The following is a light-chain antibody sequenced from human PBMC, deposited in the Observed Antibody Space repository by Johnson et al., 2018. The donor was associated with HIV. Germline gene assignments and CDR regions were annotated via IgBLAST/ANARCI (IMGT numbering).Light chain of an antibody. CDR1: SSNIGNNY. CDR3: GTWDSSLTSYV. CDR2: DND. Sequence: QCVLTQPPSVSAAPGQKVTISCSGTSSNIGNNYVSWYQHIPGTAPKVLIYDNDKRPSGIPDRFSGSKSGTSATLGISGLQTGDEADYYCGTWDSSLTSYVFGAGTKVTVL. J-gene: IGLJ1*01. V-gene: IGLV1-51*01.